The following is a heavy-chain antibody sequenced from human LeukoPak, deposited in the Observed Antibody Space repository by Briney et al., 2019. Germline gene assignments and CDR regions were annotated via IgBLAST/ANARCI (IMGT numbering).Heavy chain of an antibody. V-gene: IGHV1-46*01. J-gene: IGHJ5*02. Sequence: GASVKVSCKASGYTFTSYYMHWARQAPGQGLEWMGIINPSGGSTSYAQKFQGRVTMTRDMSTSTVYMELSSLRSEDTAVYYCARDGGVAAVFYPWGQGTLVTVSS. D-gene: IGHD2-15*01. CDR3: ARDGGVAAVFYP. CDR1: GYTFTSYY. CDR2: INPSGGST.